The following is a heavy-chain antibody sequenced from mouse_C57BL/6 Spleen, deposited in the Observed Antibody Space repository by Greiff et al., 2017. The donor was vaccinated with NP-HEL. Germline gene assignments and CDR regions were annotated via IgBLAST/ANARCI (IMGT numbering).Heavy chain of an antibody. CDR3: ARGYSNYVWFAY. J-gene: IGHJ3*01. CDR2: IDPSDSYT. CDR1: GYTFTSYW. Sequence: QVQLQQPGAELVMPGASVKLSCKASGYTFTSYWMHWVKQRPGQGLEWIGEIDPSDSYTNYTQKFKGKSTLTVDKSSSTAYMQLSSLTSDDSAVYYCARGYSNYVWFAYWGQGTLVTVSA. V-gene: IGHV1-69*01. D-gene: IGHD2-5*01.